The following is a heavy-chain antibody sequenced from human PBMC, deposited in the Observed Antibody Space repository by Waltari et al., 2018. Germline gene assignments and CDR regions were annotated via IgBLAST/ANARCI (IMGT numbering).Heavy chain of an antibody. J-gene: IGHJ6*03. V-gene: IGHV1-69*12. CDR2: IIPSCGTA. CDR3: ARGDQGSNYVDYYYYMDV. CDR1: GGTFSSYA. Sequence: QVQLVQSGAEVKKPGSSVKVSCKASGGTFSSYAISWVRQAPGQGLEWMGGIIPSCGTANYAQKFQGRVTITADESTSTAYMELSSLRSEDTAVYYCARGDQGSNYVDYYYYMDVWGKGTTVTISS. D-gene: IGHD4-4*01.